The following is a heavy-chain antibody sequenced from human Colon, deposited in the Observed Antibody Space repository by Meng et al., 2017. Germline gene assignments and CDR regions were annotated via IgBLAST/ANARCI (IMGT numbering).Heavy chain of an antibody. CDR2: INHSGRT. CDR1: GESFSGYY. CDR3: GRPEGR. Sequence: QVQLQQWGAGLLKPSETLSLTCAVYGESFSGYYWSWIRQPPGKGLEWIGEINHSGRTNYNPSLKSRLTISVDTSKNQFSLNLRSVTAADTAVYFCGRPEGRWGQGTLVT. V-gene: IGHV4-34*01. J-gene: IGHJ4*02. D-gene: IGHD6-6*01.